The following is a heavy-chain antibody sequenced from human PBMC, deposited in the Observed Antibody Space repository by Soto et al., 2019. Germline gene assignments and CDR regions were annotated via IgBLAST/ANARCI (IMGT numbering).Heavy chain of an antibody. V-gene: IGHV3-23*01. CDR2: ISGIGATT. D-gene: IGHD3-10*01. J-gene: IGHJ5*02. CDR1: GFTFSSYA. CDR3: AKAAYGSGSYPDWFDP. Sequence: PGGSLRLSCAASGFTFSSYAMSWVRQAPGKGLEWVSGISGIGATTSYADSEKGRFTISRDNSKNTLYLQMNSLRVEDTAVYYCAKAAYGSGSYPDWFDPWGQGTLVTVSS.